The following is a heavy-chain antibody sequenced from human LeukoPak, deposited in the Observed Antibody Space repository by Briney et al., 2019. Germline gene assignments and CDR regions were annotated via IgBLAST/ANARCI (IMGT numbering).Heavy chain of an antibody. D-gene: IGHD5-18*01. CDR1: GGSISSSSYY. CDR2: MYYSGST. V-gene: IGHV4-39*07. CDR3: ARSDTAMVIN. J-gene: IGHJ4*02. Sequence: PSETLSLTCTVSGGSISSSSYYWGWIRQPPGKGLEWIGSMYYSGSTYYNPSLKSRVTISVDTSKNQFSLKLSSVTAADTAVYYCARSDTAMVINWGQGTLVTVSS.